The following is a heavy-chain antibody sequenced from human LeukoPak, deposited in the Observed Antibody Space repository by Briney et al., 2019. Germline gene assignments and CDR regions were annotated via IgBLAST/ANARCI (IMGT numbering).Heavy chain of an antibody. J-gene: IGHJ4*02. Sequence: QPGRSLRLSCAASGFSVTRYVMHWVRQAPGKGLEWVAVLWDDGSNKNYTDSVKGRFIISRDNSKNTLHLQMNSLRAEDTGVYYCARLHRDAYNFLWGQGTLVTVSS. CDR2: LWDDGSNK. V-gene: IGHV3-33*01. CDR1: GFSVTRYV. CDR3: ARLHRDAYNFL. D-gene: IGHD5-24*01.